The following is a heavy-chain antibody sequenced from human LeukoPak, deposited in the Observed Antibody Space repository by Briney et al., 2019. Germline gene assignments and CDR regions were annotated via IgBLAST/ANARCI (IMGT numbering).Heavy chain of an antibody. CDR3: ARDPPGGIGEYFQH. V-gene: IGHV4-39*07. J-gene: IGHJ1*01. CDR2: IYSSRSP. Sequence: SETLSLTCTVSGASISNSEFYWGWIRQAPGKGLEWIVSIYSSRSPYYSPSFKSRATMSIDRSQNHFSLRLTPVTAADTAVYYCARDPPGGIGEYFQHWGQGTLVTVSS. CDR1: GASISNSEFY. D-gene: IGHD2-15*01.